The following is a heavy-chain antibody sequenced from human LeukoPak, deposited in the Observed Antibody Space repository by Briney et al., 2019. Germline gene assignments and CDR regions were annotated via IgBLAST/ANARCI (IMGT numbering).Heavy chain of an antibody. D-gene: IGHD3-10*01. J-gene: IGHJ5*02. CDR1: GYTFTSYD. CDR2: MNPNSGNT. CDR3: ARVLENYYGSGSYRSRWFDP. Sequence: GASVKVSCKASGYTFTSYDINWVRQATGQGLEWMGWMNPNSGNTGYAQKFQGRVTMTRNTSISTAYMELSSLRSEDTAVYYCARVLENYYGSGSYRSRWFDPWGQGTLVTVSS. V-gene: IGHV1-8*01.